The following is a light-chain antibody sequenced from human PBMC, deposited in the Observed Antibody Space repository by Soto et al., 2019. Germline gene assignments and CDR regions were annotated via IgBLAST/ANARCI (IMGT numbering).Light chain of an antibody. CDR1: QSVSSN. CDR3: QYYRNWPTWT. V-gene: IGKV3-15*01. J-gene: IGKJ1*01. CDR2: RAS. Sequence: EIVMTQSPATLSVSPGERATLSCRASQSVSSNFAWYQQKPGQAPRLLIYRASTRATGIPAGFSGSGSGTDFALTITGVQSDDFAVYYCQYYRNWPTWTFGQGTKVEIK.